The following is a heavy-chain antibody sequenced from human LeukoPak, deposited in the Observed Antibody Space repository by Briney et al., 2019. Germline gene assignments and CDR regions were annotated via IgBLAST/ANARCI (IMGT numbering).Heavy chain of an antibody. D-gene: IGHD4-17*01. CDR1: GGSISSYY. J-gene: IGHJ5*02. Sequence: KPSETLSLTCAVSGGSISSYYWSWIRQPPGRGLEWIGYIYTSGSTNYNPSLKSRVTISVDTSKNQFSLKLSSVTAADTAVYYCARVLRSSNWSDPWGQGTLVTVSS. CDR3: ARVLRSSNWSDP. CDR2: IYTSGST. V-gene: IGHV4-4*09.